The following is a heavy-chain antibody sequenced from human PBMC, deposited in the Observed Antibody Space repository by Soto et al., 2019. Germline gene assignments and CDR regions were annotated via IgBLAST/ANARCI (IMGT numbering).Heavy chain of an antibody. CDR3: ARDGRLPLTTVTFFDY. CDR2: ISSSSSYI. D-gene: IGHD4-4*01. V-gene: IGHV3-21*01. J-gene: IGHJ4*02. CDR1: GFTFSSYS. Sequence: GGSLRLSCAASGFTFSSYSMNWVRQAPGKGLEWVSSISSSSSYIYYADSVKGRFTISRDNAKNSLYLQMNSLRAEDTAVYYCARDGRLPLTTVTFFDYWGQGTLVTVSS.